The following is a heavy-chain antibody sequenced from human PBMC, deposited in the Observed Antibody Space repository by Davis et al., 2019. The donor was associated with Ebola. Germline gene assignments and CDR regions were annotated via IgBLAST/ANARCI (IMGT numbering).Heavy chain of an antibody. CDR3: ARKATTVTPYVDYYYGMDV. D-gene: IGHD4-11*01. J-gene: IGHJ6*02. CDR1: GGSFSGYY. Sequence: MPSETLSLTCAVYGGSFSGYYWSWIRQPPGKGLEWTGEINHSGSTNYNPSLKSRFTISVDKSKNQFSLKLSSVPAADTAVYYCARKATTVTPYVDYYYGMDVWGQGTTVTVS. CDR2: INHSGST. V-gene: IGHV4-34*01.